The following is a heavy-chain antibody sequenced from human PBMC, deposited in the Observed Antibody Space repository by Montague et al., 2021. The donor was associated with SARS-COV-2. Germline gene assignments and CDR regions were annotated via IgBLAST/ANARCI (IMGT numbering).Heavy chain of an antibody. CDR1: GASFSGYY. CDR3: STEVRGRVVVVLAIPYYYFDY. Sequence: SETLSLTCAVYGASFSGYYWSWFRQPPGKGLVWIGEINHSGSTNYNPSLKSRVTISVDTSKNQFSLLLSSVTAAATAVYYCSTEVRGRVVVVLAIPYYYFDYWGQGTLVTVSS. V-gene: IGHV4-34*01. J-gene: IGHJ4*02. D-gene: IGHD2-21*01. CDR2: INHSGST.